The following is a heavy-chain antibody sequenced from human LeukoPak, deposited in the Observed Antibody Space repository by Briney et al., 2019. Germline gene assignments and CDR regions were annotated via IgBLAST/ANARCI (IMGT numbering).Heavy chain of an antibody. D-gene: IGHD3-16*01. V-gene: IGHV3-33*01. CDR1: TFIFSSYG. CDR3: ARESFVRIFRGMDV. Sequence: GGSLRLSCAASTFIFSSYGMHWVRQAPGKGLEWVAVVWFDGSNKYYADSVKGRFTISRDNSKNTLYLQMNSLRVEDTAVYYCARESFVRIFRGMDVWGQGTTVTVPS. CDR2: VWFDGSNK. J-gene: IGHJ6*02.